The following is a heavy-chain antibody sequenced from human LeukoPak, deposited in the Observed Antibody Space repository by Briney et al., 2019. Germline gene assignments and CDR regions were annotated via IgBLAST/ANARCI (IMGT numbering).Heavy chain of an antibody. CDR1: GFTFSSYW. CDR2: INSDGSST. D-gene: IGHD6-19*01. J-gene: IGHJ6*03. V-gene: IGHV3-74*01. CDR3: ARWEQWLAPANVYYYYYYMDV. Sequence: GGSLRLSCAASGFTFSSYWMHWVRQAPGKGLVWVSRINSDGSSTSYADSVKGRFTISRGNAKNTLYLQMNSLRAEDTAVYYCARWEQWLAPANVYYYYYYMDVWGKGTTVTVSS.